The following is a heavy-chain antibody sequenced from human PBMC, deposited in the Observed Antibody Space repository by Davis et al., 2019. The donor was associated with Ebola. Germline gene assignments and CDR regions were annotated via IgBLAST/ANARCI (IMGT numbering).Heavy chain of an antibody. CDR1: GGSISSYY. CDR2: IYYSGST. D-gene: IGHD4-17*01. Sequence: PSETLSLTCTVSGGSISSYYWSWIRQPPGKGLEWIGYIYYSGSTNYNPSLKSRVTISVDTSKNQFSLKLSSVTAADTAVYYCAREHDYGDSEYFDYWGQGTPVTVSS. CDR3: AREHDYGDSEYFDY. V-gene: IGHV4-59*01. J-gene: IGHJ4*02.